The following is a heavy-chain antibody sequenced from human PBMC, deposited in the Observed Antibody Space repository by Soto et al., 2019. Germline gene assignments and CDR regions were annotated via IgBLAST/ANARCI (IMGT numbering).Heavy chain of an antibody. V-gene: IGHV3-73*01. CDR3: SRDDSDRFFN. J-gene: IGHJ4*02. D-gene: IGHD3-3*01. CDR2: IGSRGETYAT. CDR1: GFTFSSYG. Sequence: GGSLRLSCASSGFTFSSYGMHLVRQASGKGLEWLGRIGSRGETYATTYAASVIGRFTISRDDSKKTAYLQMNSLESEDTAVYYCSRDDSDRFFNWGRGTLVTVSS.